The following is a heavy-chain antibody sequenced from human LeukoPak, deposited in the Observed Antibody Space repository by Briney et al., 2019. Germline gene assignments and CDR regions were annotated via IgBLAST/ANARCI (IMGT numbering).Heavy chain of an antibody. V-gene: IGHV1-69*05. CDR1: GGTFSSYA. J-gene: IGHJ6*03. CDR2: IIPIFGTA. CDR3: ARGYSSGWFQKNYYMDV. Sequence: SVKVSCKASGGTFSSYAISWVRQAPGQGLEWMGGIIPIFGTANYAQKFQGRVTITTDESTSTAYMELSSLSSGDTAVYYCARGYSSGWFQKNYYMDVWGKGTTVTVSS. D-gene: IGHD6-19*01.